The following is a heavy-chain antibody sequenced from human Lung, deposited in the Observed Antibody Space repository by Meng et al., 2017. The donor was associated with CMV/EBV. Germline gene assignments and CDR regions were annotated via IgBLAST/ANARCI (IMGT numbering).Heavy chain of an antibody. CDR1: GGSISSGDYY. Sequence: VRLQEPCPGPVNPSPTLSLPCTVSGGSISSGDYYWSWSRQPPGKGLEWIGYIYYTGSTYYNPSLKSRVIISVDTSKNQFSLKLNSVTAADTAVYYCARVGGCSGGGCYHRLFDYWGQGTLVTVSS. D-gene: IGHD2-15*01. J-gene: IGHJ4*02. V-gene: IGHV4-30-4*01. CDR3: ARVGGCSGGGCYHRLFDY. CDR2: IYYTGST.